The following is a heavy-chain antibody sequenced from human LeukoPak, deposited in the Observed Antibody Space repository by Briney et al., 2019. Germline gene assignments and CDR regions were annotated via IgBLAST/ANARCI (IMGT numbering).Heavy chain of an antibody. CDR2: IRGDAGSA. D-gene: IGHD7-27*01. Sequence: GGSLRLSCAAAGFTFHAFVGTWVRQAPGGGRECVSAIRGDAGSAGYADSVKGRFTISRDNAESTLYLQMNSLRVEDTALYYCARVWAWGSGNYFDNWGEGTLVTVSS. CDR1: GFTFHAFV. J-gene: IGHJ4*02. CDR3: ARVWAWGSGNYFDN. V-gene: IGHV3-20*04.